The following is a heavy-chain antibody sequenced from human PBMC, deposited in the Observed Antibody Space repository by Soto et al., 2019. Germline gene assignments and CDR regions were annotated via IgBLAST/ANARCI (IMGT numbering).Heavy chain of an antibody. CDR3: ARPRCSGSSKVSSWFDP. J-gene: IGHJ5*02. CDR2: IYYSGST. Sequence: PSETLSLTCTVSGGSISSYYWSWIRQPPGKGLEWIGYIYYSGSTNYNPSLKSRVTISVDTSKNQFSLKLSSVTAADTAVYYCARPRCSGSSKVSSWFDPWGQGTLVTVSS. CDR1: GGSISSYY. D-gene: IGHD1-26*01. V-gene: IGHV4-59*01.